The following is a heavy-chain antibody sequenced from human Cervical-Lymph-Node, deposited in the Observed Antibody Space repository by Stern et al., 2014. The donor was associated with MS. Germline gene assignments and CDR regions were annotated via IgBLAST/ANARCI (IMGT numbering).Heavy chain of an antibody. D-gene: IGHD3-10*01. V-gene: IGHV1-2*02. CDR2: INPNSGDT. Sequence: QVQLVQSGAEVKKPGASVKVSCKASGYSFTGYFLHWVRQAPGQGLEWMGWINPNSGDTNYAQKFHGRVTMTGDSSSSTAYMELSSLRSDDTAVYYCARDGRSSYGSGSYYSSGYWGQGTLVTVSS. J-gene: IGHJ4*02. CDR1: GYSFTGYF. CDR3: ARDGRSSYGSGSYYSSGY.